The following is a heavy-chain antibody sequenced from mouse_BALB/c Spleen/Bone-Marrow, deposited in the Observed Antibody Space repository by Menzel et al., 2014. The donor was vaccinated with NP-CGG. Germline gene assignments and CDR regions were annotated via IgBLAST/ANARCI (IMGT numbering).Heavy chain of an antibody. CDR1: GFSLTSYG. J-gene: IGHJ2*01. Sequence: VQVVESGPGLVAPSQSLSITCTVSGFSLTSYGVHWVRQPPGKGLEWLGVIWAGGSTNYNSALMSRLSISKDNSKSQVFLKMNSLQTDDTAMYYCARRGEGYYLDYWGQGTTLTVSS. D-gene: IGHD2-13*01. V-gene: IGHV2-9*02. CDR2: IWAGGST. CDR3: ARRGEGYYLDY.